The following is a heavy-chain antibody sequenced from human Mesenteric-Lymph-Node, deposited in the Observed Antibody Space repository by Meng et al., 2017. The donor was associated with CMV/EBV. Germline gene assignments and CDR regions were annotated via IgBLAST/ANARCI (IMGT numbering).Heavy chain of an antibody. Sequence: SGPTLVKPTETLMLTCSVSGFSVSDARMGVSWIRQPQGKALEWLADIFSNDEKSYSTSLKSRLSISKDTSKSQVVLTLTNMGPVDTATYYCARFINYYYYMDVWGQGTTVTVSS. V-gene: IGHV2-26*01. CDR2: IFSNDEK. CDR1: GFSVSDARMG. CDR3: ARFINYYYYMDV. J-gene: IGHJ6*02. D-gene: IGHD3-10*01.